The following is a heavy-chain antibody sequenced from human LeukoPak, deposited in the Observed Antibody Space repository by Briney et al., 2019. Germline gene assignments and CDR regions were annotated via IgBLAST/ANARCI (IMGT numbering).Heavy chain of an antibody. CDR3: ASLLQLEMGEGYYFDY. V-gene: IGHV4-39*01. Sequence: PSETLSLTCTVSGGSIGSSSYYWGWIRQPPGKGLEWIGSIYYSGSTYYNPSLKSRVTISVDTSKNQFSLKLSSVTAADTAVYYCASLLQLEMGEGYYFDYWGQGTLVTVSS. D-gene: IGHD1-1*01. J-gene: IGHJ4*02. CDR2: IYYSGST. CDR1: GGSIGSSSYY.